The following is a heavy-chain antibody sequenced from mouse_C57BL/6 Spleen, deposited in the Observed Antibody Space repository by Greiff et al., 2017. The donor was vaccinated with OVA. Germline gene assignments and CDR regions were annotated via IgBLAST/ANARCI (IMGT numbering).Heavy chain of an antibody. CDR1: GYTFTDYY. D-gene: IGHD2-1*01. V-gene: IGHV1-19*01. J-gene: IGHJ1*03. Sequence: SGPVLVKPGASVKMSCKASGYTFTDYYMNWVKQSHGKSLEWIGVINPYNGGTSYNQKFKGKATLTVDKSSSTAYMELNSLTSEDSAVYYCARESYYGNLRYFDVWGTGTTVTVSS. CDR2: INPYNGGT. CDR3: ARESYYGNLRYFDV.